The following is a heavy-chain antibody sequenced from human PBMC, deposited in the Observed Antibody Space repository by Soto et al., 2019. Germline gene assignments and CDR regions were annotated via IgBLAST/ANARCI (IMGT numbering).Heavy chain of an antibody. CDR1: GYTFSKYC. CDR2: ISLYSDGT. V-gene: IGHV1-18*01. D-gene: IGHD3-16*01. Sequence: ASVKVSCKTSGYTFSKYCITWVRQAPGQPLEWLGWISLYSDGTNYAQKFQGRVSMTTDTSTTTAYMELRSLRSDDTAVYFCAREGGESSDGLYYFDSWGQGSLVTVSS. J-gene: IGHJ4*02. CDR3: AREGGESSDGLYYFDS.